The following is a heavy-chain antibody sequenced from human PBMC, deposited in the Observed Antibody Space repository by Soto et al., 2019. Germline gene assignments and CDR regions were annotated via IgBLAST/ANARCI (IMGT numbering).Heavy chain of an antibody. V-gene: IGHV4-34*01. CDR1: GVSFVGFL. J-gene: IGHJ4*02. Sequence: SETLSLSYTVAGVSFVGFLWTWIRQSPGKGLEWIGEISRAGGSNYNPSLNGRVTISLDTSKDQFSLRLRSVTAADTAVYYCARVLLWSGAVDYWGQGTPVTVSS. CDR3: ARVLLWSGAVDY. CDR2: ISRAGGS. D-gene: IGHD3-10*01.